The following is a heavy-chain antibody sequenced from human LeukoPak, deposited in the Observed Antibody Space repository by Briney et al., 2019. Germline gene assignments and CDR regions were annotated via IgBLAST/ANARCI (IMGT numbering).Heavy chain of an antibody. CDR1: GGSITTYF. V-gene: IGHV4-59*08. J-gene: IGHJ4*02. CDR3: AGHHPRNTVDF. D-gene: IGHD2/OR15-2a*01. Sequence: PSETLSLTCTVSGGSITTYFWSWIRQPPGKGLEWVGYIRYSVSTSYNPSLKSRVTMSVDTSKNQLSLKLSSVTAADTAVYYCAGHHPRNTVDFWGQGTLVTVSS. CDR2: IRYSVST.